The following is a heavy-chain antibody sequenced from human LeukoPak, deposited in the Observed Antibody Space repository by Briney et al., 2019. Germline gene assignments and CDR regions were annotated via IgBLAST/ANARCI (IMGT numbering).Heavy chain of an antibody. D-gene: IGHD3-3*01. J-gene: IGHJ4*02. Sequence: SETLSLTCTVSGGSVSSGSYYWSWIRQPPGKGLEWIGYIYYSGSTNYNPSLKSRVTISVDTSKNQFSLKLSSVTAADTAVYYCARGPYYDFWSGYLADYWGQGTLVTVSS. CDR1: GGSVSSGSYY. V-gene: IGHV4-61*01. CDR2: IYYSGST. CDR3: ARGPYYDFWSGYLADY.